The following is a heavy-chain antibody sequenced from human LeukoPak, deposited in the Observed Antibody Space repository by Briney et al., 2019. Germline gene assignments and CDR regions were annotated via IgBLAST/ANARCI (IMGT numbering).Heavy chain of an antibody. Sequence: ASVKVSCKASGYTFTNYGIGWVRQAPGQGLEWMGWISAYNGHTNYAQKFQGRVTMTTDTSTSTAYVELRSLRSDDTAIYYCARALYSDYYSYLTWFDPWGQGTLVTVSS. CDR1: GYTFTNYG. J-gene: IGHJ5*02. V-gene: IGHV1-18*01. D-gene: IGHD5-12*01. CDR3: ARALYSDYYSYLTWFDP. CDR2: ISAYNGHT.